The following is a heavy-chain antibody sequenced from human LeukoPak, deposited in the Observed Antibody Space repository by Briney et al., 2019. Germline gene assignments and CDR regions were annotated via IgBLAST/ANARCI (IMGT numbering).Heavy chain of an antibody. J-gene: IGHJ3*02. Sequence: GASVKVSCKASGYTFTGYYMHWVRQAPGQGLEWMGWINPNSGGTNYAQKFQGRVTMTRDTSISTAYMELSRLRSDDTAVYYCARDMSSGYYTWTFDIWGQGTMVTVSS. CDR3: ARDMSSGYYTWTFDI. CDR2: INPNSGGT. V-gene: IGHV1-2*02. CDR1: GYTFTGYY. D-gene: IGHD3-3*01.